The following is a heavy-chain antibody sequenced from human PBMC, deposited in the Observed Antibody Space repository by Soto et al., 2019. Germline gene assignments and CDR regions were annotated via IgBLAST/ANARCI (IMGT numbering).Heavy chain of an antibody. CDR1: GFSFSNHI. CDR3: ARDDEGGSYGDLGH. CDR2: ILRDGNNK. Sequence: QVQLEESGGGVVQPGWSLRLSCAASGFSFSNHIMHWVRQAPGKGLAWVAIILRDGNNKYYADSVKGRFTITSDNSKNTLILQMDILRIKDTAMYYCARDDEGGSYGDLGHWGQVTLDTVSS. D-gene: IGHD2-15*01. J-gene: IGHJ4*02. V-gene: IGHV3-30-3*01.